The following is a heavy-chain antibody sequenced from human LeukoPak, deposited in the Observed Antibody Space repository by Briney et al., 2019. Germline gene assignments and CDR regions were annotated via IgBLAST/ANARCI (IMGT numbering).Heavy chain of an antibody. Sequence: SSETLSLTCTVSGXSISSYYRSWIRQPPGKGLEWIAYIYYSGSTNYNPSLKSRVTISVDTSKNQFSLKLSSVTAADTAVYYCARSDSYYDSSGIFDYWGQGTLVTVSS. CDR2: IYYSGST. V-gene: IGHV4-59*08. CDR3: ARSDSYYDSSGIFDY. D-gene: IGHD3-22*01. J-gene: IGHJ4*02. CDR1: GXSISSYY.